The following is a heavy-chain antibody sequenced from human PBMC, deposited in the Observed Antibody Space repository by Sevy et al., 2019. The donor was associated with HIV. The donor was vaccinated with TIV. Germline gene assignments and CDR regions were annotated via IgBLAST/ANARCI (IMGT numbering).Heavy chain of an antibody. J-gene: IGHJ2*01. D-gene: IGHD3-22*01. Sequence: SETLSLTCTVSGGSISSGSYFWTWIRQHPGKGLEWIGYIHYSGTTYYNPSLKSRLTISVDTSKNEFSLKLNSVTAAHTAMYYCARQYYYDTSGFYWYFDLWGRGTLVTVSS. CDR3: ARQYYYDTSGFYWYFDL. CDR2: IHYSGTT. CDR1: GGSISSGSYF. V-gene: IGHV4-31*03.